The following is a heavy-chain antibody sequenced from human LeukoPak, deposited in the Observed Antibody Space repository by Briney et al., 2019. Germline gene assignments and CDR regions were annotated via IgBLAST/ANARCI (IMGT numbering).Heavy chain of an antibody. Sequence: GGSLRLSCAASGFTFSSYGMHWVRQAPGKGLEWVAVIWYDGSNKYYADSVKGRFTISRDNSKNTLYLQMNSLRAEDTAVHYCVKEEHGGQLRMDVWGKGTTVTVSS. V-gene: IGHV3-33*06. CDR3: VKEEHGGQLRMDV. CDR1: GFTFSSYG. CDR2: IWYDGSNK. D-gene: IGHD2-15*01. J-gene: IGHJ6*04.